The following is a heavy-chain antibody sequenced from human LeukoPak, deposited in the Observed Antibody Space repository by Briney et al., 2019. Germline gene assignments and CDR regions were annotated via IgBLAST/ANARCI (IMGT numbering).Heavy chain of an antibody. D-gene: IGHD3-10*01. V-gene: IGHV4-39*07. Sequence: PSETLSLTCTVSGGSISSSTYYWGWIRQPPGKGLEWIGTIHYSGSTYYNPSLKSRVTISVDTSKNQFSLKLSSVTAADTAVYYCARGKEVITMLRGLKPGYYFDYWGQGTLVTVSS. J-gene: IGHJ4*02. CDR3: ARGKEVITMLRGLKPGYYFDY. CDR1: GGSISSSTYY. CDR2: IHYSGST.